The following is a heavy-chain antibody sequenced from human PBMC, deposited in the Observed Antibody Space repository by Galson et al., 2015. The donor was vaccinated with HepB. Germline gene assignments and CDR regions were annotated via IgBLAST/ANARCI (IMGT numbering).Heavy chain of an antibody. CDR2: ISFDGTNK. CDR3: ASHTIATRVRRDY. V-gene: IGHV3-30-3*01. Sequence: SLRLSCAASGFTFSNFSMRWVRRAPGKGLEWVAFISFDGTNKNYGDSVKGRFTISRDNSNNTLHLQLSNLTSEDTAVYFCASHTIATRVRRDYWGQGTLVTVSS. CDR1: GFTFSNFS. J-gene: IGHJ4*02. D-gene: IGHD6-6*01.